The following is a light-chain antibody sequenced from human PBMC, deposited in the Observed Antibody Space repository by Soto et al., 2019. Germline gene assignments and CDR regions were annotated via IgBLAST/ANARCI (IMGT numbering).Light chain of an antibody. CDR1: QSVSSN. Sequence: EIVMTQSPATLSVSLGERATLSCRATQSVSSNLAWYQQKPGQAPRLLIYGASTRATGIPDRFSGSCSGTEFTRTISSLQSEDFAVYYCQQYNKWPPWTFGQGTKVEIQ. CDR2: GAS. CDR3: QQYNKWPPWT. J-gene: IGKJ1*01. V-gene: IGKV3-15*01.